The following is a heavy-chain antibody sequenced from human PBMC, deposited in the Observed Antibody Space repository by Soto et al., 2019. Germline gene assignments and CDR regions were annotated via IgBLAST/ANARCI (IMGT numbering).Heavy chain of an antibody. J-gene: IGHJ6*03. V-gene: IGHV1-69*02. CDR1: GGTFSSYT. Sequence: SVKVSCKASGGTFSSYTISWVRQAPGQGLEWMGRIIPILGIANYAQKFQGRVTITADKSTSTAYMELSSLRSEDTAVYYCARGRYCGGDCYSRLYYYYYMDVWGKGTTVTVSS. CDR2: IIPILGIA. D-gene: IGHD2-21*01. CDR3: ARGRYCGGDCYSRLYYYYYMDV.